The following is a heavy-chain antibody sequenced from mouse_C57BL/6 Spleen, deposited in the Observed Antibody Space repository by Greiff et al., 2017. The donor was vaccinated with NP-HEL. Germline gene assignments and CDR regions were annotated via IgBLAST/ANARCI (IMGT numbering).Heavy chain of an antibody. V-gene: IGHV1-76*01. CDR2: IYPGSGNT. CDR3: ARGGYDGLDY. J-gene: IGHJ2*01. CDR1: GYTFTDYY. Sequence: QVQLQQSGAELVRPGASVKLSCKASGYTFTDYYINWVKQRPGQGLEWIARIYPGSGNTYYNEKFKGKATLTAEKSSSTAYMQLSSLTSEDSAVYFCARGGYDGLDYWGQGTTLTVSS. D-gene: IGHD2-3*01.